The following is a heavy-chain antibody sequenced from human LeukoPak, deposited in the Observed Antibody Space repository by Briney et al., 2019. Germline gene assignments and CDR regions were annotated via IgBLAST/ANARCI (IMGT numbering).Heavy chain of an antibody. J-gene: IGHJ4*02. V-gene: IGHV1-46*03. CDR3: ARVGPFTIFGVVTPYYFDY. Sequence: ASVKVSCKASGYTFTSYYMHWVRQAPGQGLEWMGIINPSGGSTSYAQKFQGRVTMTRDTSTSTVYMELNSLRSEDTAVYYCARVGPFTIFGVVTPYYFDYWGQGTLVTVSS. D-gene: IGHD3-3*01. CDR1: GYTFTSYY. CDR2: INPSGGST.